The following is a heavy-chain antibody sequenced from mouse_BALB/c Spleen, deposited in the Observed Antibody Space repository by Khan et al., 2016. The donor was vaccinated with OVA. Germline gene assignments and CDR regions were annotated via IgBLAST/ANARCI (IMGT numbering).Heavy chain of an antibody. CDR1: GFSLSRYN. V-gene: IGHV2-6-4*01. J-gene: IGHJ4*01. Sequence: QVQLQQSGPGLVAPSQSLSITCSVSGFSLSRYNIHWVRQPPGKGLEWLGMIWGGGGTNYNSTLKSRLTISKDNSDSQVFLKMNSLQTDDTAMYYCAGAYYRVDDYYAMDYWGQGTSVTVSS. CDR3: AGAYYRVDDYYAMDY. D-gene: IGHD2-14*01. CDR2: IWGGGGT.